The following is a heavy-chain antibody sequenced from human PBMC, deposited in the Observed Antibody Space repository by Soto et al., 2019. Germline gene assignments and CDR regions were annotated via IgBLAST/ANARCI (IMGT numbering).Heavy chain of an antibody. Sequence: EVQLVESGGCLVKPGGSLRLSCAASGFTFSSYSMNWVRQAPGKGLEWVSSISSSSSYIYYADSVKGRFTISRDNAKNSLYLQMNSLRAEDTAVYYCARYGGNYYDSSGYYWDYWGQGTLVTVSS. D-gene: IGHD3-22*01. CDR1: GFTFSSYS. J-gene: IGHJ4*02. CDR3: ARYGGNYYDSSGYYWDY. CDR2: ISSSSSYI. V-gene: IGHV3-21*01.